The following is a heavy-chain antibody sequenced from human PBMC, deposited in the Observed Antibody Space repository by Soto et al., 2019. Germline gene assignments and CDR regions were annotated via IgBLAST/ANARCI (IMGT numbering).Heavy chain of an antibody. V-gene: IGHV4-34*01. CDR2: INHSGST. D-gene: IGHD3-16*01. CDR3: ARKGSAFGY. J-gene: IGHJ4*02. CDR1: GGSFSGYY. Sequence: KPSETLSLTCAVYGGSFSGYYWSWIRQPPGKGLEWIGEINHSGSTNYNPSLKSRVTISVDTSKNQFSLKLSSETAADTAVYYCARKGSAFGYWGQGTLVTVSS.